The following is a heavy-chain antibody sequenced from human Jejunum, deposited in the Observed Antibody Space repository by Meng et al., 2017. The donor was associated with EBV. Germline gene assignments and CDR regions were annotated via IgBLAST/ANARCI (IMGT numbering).Heavy chain of an antibody. CDR3: AHKGSGSYPLDY. CDR2: IYWDDSR. V-gene: IGHV2-5*02. CDR1: RFSLTTNGVG. D-gene: IGHD1-26*01. J-gene: IGHJ4*02. Sequence: QITLKESGPTLGKPTLTLTLTCTFSRFSLTTNGVGVGWIRQPPGKALEWLAVIYWDDSRLYSPSLNSRLTITKDTSKSQVVLTMTDMDPVDTATYYCAHKGSGSYPLDYWGQGTLVTVSS.